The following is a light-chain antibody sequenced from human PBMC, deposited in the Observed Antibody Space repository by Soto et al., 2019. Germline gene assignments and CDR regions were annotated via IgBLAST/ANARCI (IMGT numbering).Light chain of an antibody. J-gene: IGKJ1*01. Sequence: DIQMTQSPSSLSASVGDRVTITCRASQSISSYLNWYQQKPGKAPKLLIYAASSLQSEVPSRFSGSGSGTAFTLTISSLQPEDFATYYCPQSYSTPWTFGQRTMVEIK. CDR2: AAS. CDR1: QSISSY. CDR3: PQSYSTPWT. V-gene: IGKV1-39*01.